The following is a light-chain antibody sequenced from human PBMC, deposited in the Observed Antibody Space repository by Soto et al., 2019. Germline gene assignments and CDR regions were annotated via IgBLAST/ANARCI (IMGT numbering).Light chain of an antibody. CDR3: EHYNRYSEA. V-gene: IGKV1-5*03. CDR2: KAS. Sequence: DIQMTQSPSTLSGSVGDRVTITCRASQTISSWLAWYQQKPGKAPKLLIYKASTLKSGVPSRFSSSGSRTEFTLTISSLQPDDFETYYCEHYNRYSEAFGKGTKVERK. CDR1: QTISSW. J-gene: IGKJ1*01.